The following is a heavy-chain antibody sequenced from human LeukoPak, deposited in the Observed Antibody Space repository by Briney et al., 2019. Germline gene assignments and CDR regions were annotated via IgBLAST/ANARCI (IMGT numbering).Heavy chain of an antibody. CDR2: ISGNSGTK. J-gene: IGHJ4*02. CDR3: AKEVWGYGTGTGHLDY. Sequence: GGSLRLSCATSGFIFGDYAIHWVRQAPGKGLEWVSGISGNSGTKAYADSVKGRFTISRDNAKKSVYLQMKSLRFEDTAFYYCAKEVWGYGTGTGHLDYWGQGTLVTVSS. D-gene: IGHD4/OR15-4a*01. CDR1: GFIFGDYA. V-gene: IGHV3-9*01.